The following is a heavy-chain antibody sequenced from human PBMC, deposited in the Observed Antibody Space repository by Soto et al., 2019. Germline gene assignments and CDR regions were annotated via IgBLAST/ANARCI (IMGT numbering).Heavy chain of an antibody. CDR1: GGAFSGYY. D-gene: IGHD1-1*01. Sequence: SETLSLTCAVYGGAFSGYYWSWIRQPQGKGLEWIGEINHSGSTNYNPSLKSRVTISVDTSKNQFSLKLSSVTAADTAVYYCARGRNWNYYNYYGMDVWGQGTTVTVS. V-gene: IGHV4-34*01. CDR2: INHSGST. CDR3: ARGRNWNYYNYYGMDV. J-gene: IGHJ6*02.